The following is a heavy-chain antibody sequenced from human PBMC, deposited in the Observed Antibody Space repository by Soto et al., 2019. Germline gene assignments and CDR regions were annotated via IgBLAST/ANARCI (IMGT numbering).Heavy chain of an antibody. CDR2: ISGSGGST. J-gene: IGHJ4*02. D-gene: IGHD6-19*01. CDR3: AKKPLAVAFFDY. V-gene: IGHV3-23*01. Sequence: GALRLSCAASGFTFSSYAMSWVRQAPGKGLEWVSAISGSGGSTYYADSVKGRFTISRDNSKNTLCLQMNSLRAEDTAVYYCAKKPLAVAFFDYWGQGTLVTVSS. CDR1: GFTFSSYA.